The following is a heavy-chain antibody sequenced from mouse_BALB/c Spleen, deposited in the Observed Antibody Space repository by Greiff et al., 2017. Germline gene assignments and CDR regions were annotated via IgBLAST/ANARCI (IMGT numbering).Heavy chain of an antibody. D-gene: IGHD1-1*01. CDR1: GFTFNTYA. CDR2: IRSKSNNYAT. Sequence: EVQLQESGGGLVQPKGSLKLSCAASGFTFNTYAMNWVRQAPGKGLEWVARIRSKSNNYATYYADSVKDRFTISRDDSQSMLYLQMNNLKTEDTAMYYCVRHGDYGSVMDYWGQGTSVTVSS. CDR3: VRHGDYGSVMDY. V-gene: IGHV10-1*02. J-gene: IGHJ4*01.